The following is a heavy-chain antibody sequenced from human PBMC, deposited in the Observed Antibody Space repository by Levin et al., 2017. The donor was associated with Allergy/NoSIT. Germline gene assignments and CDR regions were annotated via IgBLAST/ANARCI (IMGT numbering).Heavy chain of an antibody. J-gene: IGHJ3*02. CDR3: ARATPNGVVVAATTPPLVTADDAFDI. D-gene: IGHD2-15*01. V-gene: IGHV4-4*02. Sequence: PSETLSLTCAVSGGSISSSNWWSWVRQPPGKGLEWIGEIYHSGSTNYNPSLKSRVTISVDKSKNQFSLKLRSVTAADTAVYYCARATPNGVVVAATTPPLVTADDAFDIWGQGTMVTVSS. CDR1: GGSISSSNW. CDR2: IYHSGST.